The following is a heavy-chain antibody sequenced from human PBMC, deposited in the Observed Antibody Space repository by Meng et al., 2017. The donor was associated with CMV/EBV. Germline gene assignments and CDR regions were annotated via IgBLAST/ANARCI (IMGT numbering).Heavy chain of an antibody. CDR1: GFTFDDYT. V-gene: IGHV3-43*01. D-gene: IGHD4-11*01. J-gene: IGHJ4*02. CDR2: ISWDGGST. Sequence: GESLKISCAASGFTFDDYTMHWVRQAPGKGLERVSLISWDGGSTYYADSVKGRFTISRDNSKNSLYLQMNSLRTEDTALYYCAKDAHDYSNHGGFDYWGQGTLVTVSS. CDR3: AKDAHDYSNHGGFDY.